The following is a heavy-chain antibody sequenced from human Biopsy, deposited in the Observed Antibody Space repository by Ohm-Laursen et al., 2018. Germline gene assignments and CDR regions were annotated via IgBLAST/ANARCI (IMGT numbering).Heavy chain of an antibody. V-gene: IGHV3-23*01. J-gene: IGHJ4*02. CDR2: IGSIDDST. CDR3: AKEANYYDGPAHFDS. D-gene: IGHD3-22*01. CDR1: GFNSRVYP. Sequence: GSLRLSCAASGFNSRVYPMTWVRQAPGKGLEWVSTIGSIDDSTYYADSVKGRFTVSRDNSKNTLSLHMSTLRADDTGTYYCAKEANYYDGPAHFDSWGQGTLVTVSS.